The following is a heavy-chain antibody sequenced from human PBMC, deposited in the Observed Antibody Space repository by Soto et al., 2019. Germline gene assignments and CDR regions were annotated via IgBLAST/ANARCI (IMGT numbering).Heavy chain of an antibody. D-gene: IGHD2-8*01. V-gene: IGHV5-10-1*01. CDR2: IDPSDSYT. CDR1: GDSFTSYW. J-gene: IGHJ6*02. Sequence: PGESLKISCKGSGDSFTSYWISWVRQMPGKGLEWMGRIDPSDSYTNYSPSFQGHVTISADKSISTAYLQWSSLKASDTAMYYCARSTHCTNGVCLDYVMDVCGQGTTVTGS. CDR3: ARSTHCTNGVCLDYVMDV.